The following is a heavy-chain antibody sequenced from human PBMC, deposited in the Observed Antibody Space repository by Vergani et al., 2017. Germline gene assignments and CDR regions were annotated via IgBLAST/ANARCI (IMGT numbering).Heavy chain of an antibody. Sequence: EVQLVESGGGLVKPGGSLRLSCAASGFTFSSYSMNWVRQAPGKGLEWVSSISSSSSYIYYADSVKGRFTISRDNAKNSLYLQMNSLRAEDTAVYYCARDLDDILTADAYCFDYWGQGTLVTVSS. CDR3: ARDLDDILTADAYCFDY. D-gene: IGHD3-9*01. V-gene: IGHV3-21*01. J-gene: IGHJ4*02. CDR1: GFTFSSYS. CDR2: ISSSSSYI.